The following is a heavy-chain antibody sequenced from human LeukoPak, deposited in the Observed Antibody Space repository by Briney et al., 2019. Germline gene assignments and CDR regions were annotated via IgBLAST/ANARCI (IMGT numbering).Heavy chain of an antibody. V-gene: IGHV4-59*12. CDR3: ARGLWFGESPFDY. D-gene: IGHD3-10*01. CDR1: GGSISSYY. J-gene: IGHJ4*02. CDR2: IYYSGST. Sequence: PSETLSLTCTVSGGSISSYYWSWIRQPPGKGLEWIGYIYYSGSTYYNPSLKSRVTISVDTSKNQFSLKLSSVTAADTAVYYCARGLWFGESPFDYWGQGTLVTVSS.